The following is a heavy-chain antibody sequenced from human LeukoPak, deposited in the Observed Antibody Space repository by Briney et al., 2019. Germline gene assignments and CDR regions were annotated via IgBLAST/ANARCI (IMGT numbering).Heavy chain of an antibody. CDR1: GGSISSGGYY. CDR3: ARHDGSGSMLDH. J-gene: IGHJ4*02. Sequence: TSETLSLTCTVSGGSISSGGYYWSWIRQHPGKGLEWIGYIYYSGSTYYNPSLKSRVTISVDSSKNQFSLKLSSVTAADTAVYYCARHDGSGSMLDHWGQGTLVTVSS. D-gene: IGHD6-19*01. CDR2: IYYSGST. V-gene: IGHV4-31*03.